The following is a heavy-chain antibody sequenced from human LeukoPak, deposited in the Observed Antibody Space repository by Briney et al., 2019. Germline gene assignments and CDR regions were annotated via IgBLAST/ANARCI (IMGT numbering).Heavy chain of an antibody. V-gene: IGHV3-11*03. Sequence: GGSLRLSCAASGFTFSDYYMNWIRQAPGKGLEWISYISSSGSSTHYADSVKGGLTISRDNTRNSLYLQMTSLRADDTAVYYCASKGGNWGQGTLVTVSS. J-gene: IGHJ4*02. CDR1: GFTFSDYY. CDR2: ISSSGSST. D-gene: IGHD2-15*01. CDR3: ASKGGN.